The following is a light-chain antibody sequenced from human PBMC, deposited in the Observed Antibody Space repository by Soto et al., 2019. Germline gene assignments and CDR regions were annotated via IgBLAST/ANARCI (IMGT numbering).Light chain of an antibody. J-gene: IGKJ1*01. V-gene: IGKV1-5*03. CDR3: QQYNYFWA. Sequence: DIQMTQSPSTLSGSVGYRVTITCRASQTISSWLAWYQQKPGKAPKLLIYKASTLKSGVPSRFSGSGSGTEFTLTISSLQPDDFATYYCQQYNYFWAFGQGTKVDIK. CDR1: QTISSW. CDR2: KAS.